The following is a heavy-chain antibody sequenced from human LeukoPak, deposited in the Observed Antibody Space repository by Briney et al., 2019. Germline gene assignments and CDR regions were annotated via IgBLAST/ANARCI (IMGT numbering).Heavy chain of an antibody. Sequence: GGSLRLSCAASGFTVSSNYMSWVRQAPGKGLEWVSVIYSGGSTYYADSVKGRFTISRDNSKNTLYLQMNSLRAEDTAVYYCARDRRYYDSSGYPDPTTDYYYYGMDVWGQGTTVTVSS. J-gene: IGHJ6*02. CDR2: IYSGGST. V-gene: IGHV3-66*01. CDR3: ARDRRYYDSSGYPDPTTDYYYYGMDV. CDR1: GFTVSSNY. D-gene: IGHD3-22*01.